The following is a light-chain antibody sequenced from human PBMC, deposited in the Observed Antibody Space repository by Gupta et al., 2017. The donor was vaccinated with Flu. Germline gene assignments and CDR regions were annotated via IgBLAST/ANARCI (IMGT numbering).Light chain of an antibody. J-gene: IGLJ3*02. V-gene: IGLV2-14*01. CDR2: EVS. Sequence: ASVSGSPGQSITISCTGTSSDVGGYNYVSWYQQHPGKAPKLMIYEVSNRPSGVSNRFSGSKSGNTASLTISGLQAEDEADYYCSSYTSSSTGVFGGGTKLTVL. CDR1: SSDVGGYNY. CDR3: SSYTSSSTGV.